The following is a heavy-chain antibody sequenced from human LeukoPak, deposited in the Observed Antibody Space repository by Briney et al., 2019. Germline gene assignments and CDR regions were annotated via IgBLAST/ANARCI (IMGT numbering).Heavy chain of an antibody. CDR3: ARGSGSFWSGPDWDPDNWFDP. D-gene: IGHD3-3*01. J-gene: IGHJ5*02. CDR2: ISYDGSNK. Sequence: GGSLRLSCAASGFTFSSYGMHWVRQAPGKGLEWVAVISYDGSNKYYADSVKGRFTISRGNSKNTLYLQMNSLRAEDTAVYYCARGSGSFWSGPDWDPDNWFDPWGQGVLVTVSS. CDR1: GFTFSSYG. V-gene: IGHV3-30*03.